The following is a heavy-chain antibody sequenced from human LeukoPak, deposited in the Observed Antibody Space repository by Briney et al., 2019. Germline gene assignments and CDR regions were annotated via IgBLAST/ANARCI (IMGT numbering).Heavy chain of an antibody. D-gene: IGHD6-25*01. CDR2: IRSKANSYAT. CDR1: GFTFSGSA. Sequence: GGSLRLSCAASGFTFSGSAMHWVRQASGRGPEWVGRIRSKANSYATAYAASVKGRFTISRDDSKNTAYLQMNSLKTEDTAVYYCTRRTGAGSYYFDFWGQGTLVTVSS. J-gene: IGHJ4*02. V-gene: IGHV3-73*01. CDR3: TRRTGAGSYYFDF.